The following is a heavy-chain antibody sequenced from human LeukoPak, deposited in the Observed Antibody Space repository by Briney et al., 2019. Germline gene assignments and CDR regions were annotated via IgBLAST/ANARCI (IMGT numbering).Heavy chain of an antibody. J-gene: IGHJ6*02. CDR2: INPNSGGT. CDR3: ARALLQWRYYYYGMDV. Sequence: GASVKVSCKASGYTFTGYYMHWVRQAPGQGLEWMGWINPNSGGTNYAQKFQGRVTMTRDTSISTAYMELSRLRSDDTAVYYCARALLQWRYYYYGMDVWGQGTTVTVS. V-gene: IGHV1-2*02. D-gene: IGHD6-19*01. CDR1: GYTFTGYY.